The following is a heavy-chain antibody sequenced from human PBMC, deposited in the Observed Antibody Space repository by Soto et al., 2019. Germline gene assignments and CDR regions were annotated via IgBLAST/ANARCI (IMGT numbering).Heavy chain of an antibody. D-gene: IGHD3-10*01. CDR3: AKEVLDYYGSGSTNYYYYYMDV. CDR1: GFTFSSYG. CDR2: ISYDGSNK. V-gene: IGHV3-30*18. Sequence: PGGSLRLSCAASGFTFSSYGMHWVRQAPGKGLEWVAVISYDGSNKYYADSVKGRFTISRDNSKNTLYLQMNSLRAEDTAVYYCAKEVLDYYGSGSTNYYYYYMDVWGKGTTVTVSS. J-gene: IGHJ6*03.